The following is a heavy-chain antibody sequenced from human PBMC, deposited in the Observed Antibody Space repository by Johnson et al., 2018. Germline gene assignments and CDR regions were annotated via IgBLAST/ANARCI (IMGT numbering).Heavy chain of an antibody. CDR2: TSYDGSNK. Sequence: QVQLVQSGGGVVQPGRSLRLSCAASGFTFSSYGMHWVRQAPGKGLEWVAVTSYDGSNKYYADSVKGRFTISRDNSKNTLYLQMNSLRAEDTAVYYCAKDLFTMIVVVAGDDAFDIWGQGTMVTVSS. CDR3: AKDLFTMIVVVAGDDAFDI. V-gene: IGHV3-30*18. J-gene: IGHJ3*02. CDR1: GFTFSSYG. D-gene: IGHD3-22*01.